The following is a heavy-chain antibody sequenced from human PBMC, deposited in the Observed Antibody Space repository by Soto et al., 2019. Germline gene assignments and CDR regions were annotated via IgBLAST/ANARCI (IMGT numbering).Heavy chain of an antibody. D-gene: IGHD6-19*01. CDR3: ARDDIPGRAVAIYGMDV. J-gene: IGHJ6*02. V-gene: IGHV3-33*01. Sequence: HPGGSLRLSCAASGFTFSNYGMHWVRQAPGKGLEWVAVIWYDGSNKYYADSVEGRFTISRDNSKNTLYLQMNSLRAEDTAVYYCARDDIPGRAVAIYGMDVWGQGTTVTVSS. CDR2: IWYDGSNK. CDR1: GFTFSNYG.